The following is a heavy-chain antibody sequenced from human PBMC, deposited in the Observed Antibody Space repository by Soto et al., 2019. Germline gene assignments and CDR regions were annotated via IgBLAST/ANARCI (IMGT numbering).Heavy chain of an antibody. D-gene: IGHD1-26*01. CDR1: GGSFSGYY. CDR3: ARGRRLYSGSYFDY. CDR2: INHSGST. Sequence: SETLSVTWAVYGGSFSGYYWSWIRQPPGKGLEWIGEINHSGSTNYNPSLKSRVTISVDTSKNQFSLKLSSVTAADTAVYYCARGRRLYSGSYFDYWGQGTLVTVSS. J-gene: IGHJ4*02. V-gene: IGHV4-34*01.